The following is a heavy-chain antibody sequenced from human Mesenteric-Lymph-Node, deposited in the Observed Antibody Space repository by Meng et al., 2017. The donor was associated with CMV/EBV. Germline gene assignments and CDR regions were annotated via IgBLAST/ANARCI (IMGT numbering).Heavy chain of an antibody. D-gene: IGHD3-22*01. CDR2: ISSSSSYI. CDR3: VKYEGVVTGSGPGY. CDR1: GFTFSSYS. Sequence: GESLKISCAASGFTFSSYSMNWVRQAPGKGLEWVSSISSSSSYIYYADSVKGRFTISRDNAKNSLYLQMNSLRAEDTAVYYCVKYEGVVTGSGPGYWGQGTLVTVSS. J-gene: IGHJ4*02. V-gene: IGHV3-21*01.